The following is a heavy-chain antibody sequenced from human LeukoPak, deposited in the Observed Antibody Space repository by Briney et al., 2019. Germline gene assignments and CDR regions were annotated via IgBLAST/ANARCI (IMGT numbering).Heavy chain of an antibody. J-gene: IGHJ4*02. CDR2: IYNSGNT. CDR3: ARYEAVAGVFDY. V-gene: IGHV4-4*07. CDR1: GGSISSYY. D-gene: IGHD6-19*01. Sequence: PSETLSLTCTVSGGSISSYYWNWIRQPAGKGLEWIGRIYNSGNTNYNPSLKSRVTISVDTSKNQFSLKLSSVTAADTAVYYCARYEAVAGVFDYWGQGTLVTVSS.